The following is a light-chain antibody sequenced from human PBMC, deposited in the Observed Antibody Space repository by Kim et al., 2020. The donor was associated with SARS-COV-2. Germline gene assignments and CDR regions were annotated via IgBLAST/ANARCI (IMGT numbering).Light chain of an antibody. CDR1: SSDVGRYDY. V-gene: IGLV2-11*03. CDR3: CSYAGSYTWL. Sequence: GQSATISCTGNSSDVGRYDYVSWYQQHPGKVPKLIIYDGNKRPSGVPDRFSGAKSGNTASLTISGLQADDEADYYCCSYAGSYTWLFGEGTKVTVL. J-gene: IGLJ3*02. CDR2: DGN.